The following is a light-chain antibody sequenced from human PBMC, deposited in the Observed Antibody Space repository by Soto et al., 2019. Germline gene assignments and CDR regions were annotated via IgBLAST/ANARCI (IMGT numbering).Light chain of an antibody. J-gene: IGKJ1*01. Sequence: ETMMTQSAATLSVSPGERVTLSCRASQSVNSNLAWYQQKPGQAPRLLIYGASTRVTGIPARFSGSGSGTDFTLAISSLQSEDLAIYYGQQYNNWPRTFGQGTKVEI. CDR3: QQYNNWPRT. CDR1: QSVNSN. CDR2: GAS. V-gene: IGKV3-15*01.